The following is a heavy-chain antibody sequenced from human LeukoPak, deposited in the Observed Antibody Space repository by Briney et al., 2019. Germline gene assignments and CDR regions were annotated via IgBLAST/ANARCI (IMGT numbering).Heavy chain of an antibody. J-gene: IGHJ4*02. CDR2: INHSGST. Sequence: SEALSLTCAVYGGSFSGYYWSWIRQPPGKGLEWIGEINHSGSTNYNPSLKSRVTISVDTSKNQFSPKLSSVTAADTAVYYCARANSYAYFDYWGQGTLVTVSS. V-gene: IGHV4-34*01. CDR1: GGSFSGYY. D-gene: IGHD5-18*01. CDR3: ARANSYAYFDY.